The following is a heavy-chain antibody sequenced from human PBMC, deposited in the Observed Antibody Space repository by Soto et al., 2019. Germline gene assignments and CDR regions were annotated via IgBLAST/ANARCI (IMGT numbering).Heavy chain of an antibody. CDR3: VKGEYYYDSSGYYPFDY. CDR2: ISINGGST. D-gene: IGHD3-22*01. V-gene: IGHV3-64D*06. J-gene: IGHJ4*02. CDR1: GSTFSSNY. Sequence: GGSLRLSCTASGSTFSSNYMSWVRQAPGKGLEYVSSISINGGSTHYADSVKGRFTISRDNSKNTQYLQMSSLRADDTALYYCVKGEYYYDSSGYYPFDYWGQGTLVTVSS.